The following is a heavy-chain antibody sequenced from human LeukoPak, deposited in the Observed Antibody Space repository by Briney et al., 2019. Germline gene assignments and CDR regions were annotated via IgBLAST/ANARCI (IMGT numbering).Heavy chain of an antibody. Sequence: PGGSLRLSCAASGFTFSNAWMSWVRQAPGKGLEWVGRIKSKTDGGTTDYAAPVKGRFTISRDDSNNTLYLQMNSLKTEDTAVYYCTTEDKDGDYPAGPPDYWGQGTLVTVSS. D-gene: IGHD4-17*01. V-gene: IGHV3-15*01. CDR3: TTEDKDGDYPAGPPDY. J-gene: IGHJ4*02. CDR1: GFTFSNAW. CDR2: IKSKTDGGTT.